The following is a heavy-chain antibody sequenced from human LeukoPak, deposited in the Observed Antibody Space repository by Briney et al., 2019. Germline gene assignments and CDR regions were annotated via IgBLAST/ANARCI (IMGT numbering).Heavy chain of an antibody. Sequence: PSETLSLTCAVSGVSITTYYWSWIRQTPGKGLDWIGYIFYTGGSRYNPSFRSRVTISVDTSKNQFSLKLISVTTADTAMYYCARTSGQWLEYNWFDPWGQGTLVTVSS. V-gene: IGHV4-59*01. J-gene: IGHJ5*02. CDR1: GVSITTYY. CDR3: ARTSGQWLEYNWFDP. D-gene: IGHD6-19*01. CDR2: IFYTGGS.